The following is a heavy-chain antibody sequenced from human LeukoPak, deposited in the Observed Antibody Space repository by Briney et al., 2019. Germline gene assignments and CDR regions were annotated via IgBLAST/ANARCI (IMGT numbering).Heavy chain of an antibody. V-gene: IGHV1-2*02. CDR1: VYTFTGYY. Sequence: ASVTVSCKASVYTFTGYYMHWVRQAPGQGLEWMGWINPNSGGTNYAQKFQGRVTMTRDTSISTAYMELSRLRSDDTAVYYCARDPGYSSGWSNLPLDYWGRGTLVTVSS. CDR3: ARDPGYSSGWSNLPLDY. D-gene: IGHD6-19*01. J-gene: IGHJ4*02. CDR2: INPNSGGT.